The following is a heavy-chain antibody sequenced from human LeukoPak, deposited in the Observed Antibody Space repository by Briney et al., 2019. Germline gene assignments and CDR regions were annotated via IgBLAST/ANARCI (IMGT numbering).Heavy chain of an antibody. CDR3: ARHRYRSGSDWIDP. V-gene: IGHV4-39*01. D-gene: IGHD1-26*01. Sequence: SETLSLTCTVSGGSISSSYYYWGWIRQPPGKGLEWIGSIYYSGSTYYNPSLRSRVTISVDTSKNQFSLKLSSVTAADTAVYYCARHRYRSGSDWIDPWGQGTLVTVSS. J-gene: IGHJ5*02. CDR1: GGSISSSYYY. CDR2: IYYSGST.